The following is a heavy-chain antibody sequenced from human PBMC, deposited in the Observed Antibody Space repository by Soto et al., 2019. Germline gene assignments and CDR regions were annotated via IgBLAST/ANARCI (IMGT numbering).Heavy chain of an antibody. V-gene: IGHV4-31*03. D-gene: IGHD3-10*01. CDR2: SYNNGGT. J-gene: IGHJ5*02. CDR3: ARSVRPLSWFDP. Sequence: PSETLSLTCTLSGGPINRGDFFSNWIRQHPGKGLEWIGYSYNNGGTFYNPSLDSRLTISVDRSENLCSLKLTSVTAADTAVYYCARSVRPLSWFDPWGQGTLVTVSS. CDR1: GGPINRGDFF.